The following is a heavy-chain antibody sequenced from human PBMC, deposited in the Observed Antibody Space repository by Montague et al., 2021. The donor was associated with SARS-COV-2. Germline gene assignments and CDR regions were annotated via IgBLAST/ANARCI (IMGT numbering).Heavy chain of an antibody. CDR3: AGKVLTVPADY. CDR2: ISYGGIA. CDR1: GVSITSTNW. J-gene: IGHJ4*02. D-gene: IGHD4-11*01. V-gene: IGHV4-4*02. Sequence: SETLYLTCAVSGVSITSTNWWSLVRQPPGKGLEWIGEISYGGIATYNPSLKSRATISMDRSRNLFSLKLSSVTAAGTAIYYCAGKVLTVPADYWGQGTLVTVS.